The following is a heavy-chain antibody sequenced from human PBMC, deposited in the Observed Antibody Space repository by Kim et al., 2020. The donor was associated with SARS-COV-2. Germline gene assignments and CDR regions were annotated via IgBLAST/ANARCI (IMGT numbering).Heavy chain of an antibody. Sequence: ASVKVSCKASGYTFTGYYMHWVRQAPGQGLEWMGWINPNSGGTNYAQKFQGWVTMTRDTSISTAYMELSRLRSDDTAVYYCARELLGYSETNYYYYGMDVWGQGTTVTVSS. V-gene: IGHV1-2*04. D-gene: IGHD5-18*01. CDR3: ARELLGYSETNYYYYGMDV. CDR2: INPNSGGT. J-gene: IGHJ6*02. CDR1: GYTFTGYY.